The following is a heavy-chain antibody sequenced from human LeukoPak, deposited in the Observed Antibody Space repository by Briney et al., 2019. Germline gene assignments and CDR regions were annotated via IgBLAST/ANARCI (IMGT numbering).Heavy chain of an antibody. Sequence: GSLRLSCAASGFTFSSYAMSWVRQAPGKGLEWVSAISGSGGSTYYADSVKGRFTISRDNSKNTLYLQMDSLRAEDTAVYYCAKNYYGSGSTLDYWGQGTLVTVSS. CDR1: GFTFSSYA. D-gene: IGHD3-10*01. V-gene: IGHV3-23*01. CDR3: AKNYYGSGSTLDY. J-gene: IGHJ4*02. CDR2: ISGSGGST.